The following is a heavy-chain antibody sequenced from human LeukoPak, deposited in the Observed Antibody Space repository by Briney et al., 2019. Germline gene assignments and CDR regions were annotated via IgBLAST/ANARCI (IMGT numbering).Heavy chain of an antibody. Sequence: SQTLSLTCTVSGAFISSGGFYWSWLRQPPGKGLEWIGYIYHSGKAYYNPSLESRVTISVDRSKNHFSLNLNSVTAADTSVYYCARGGRAFDVWGQGTLISVSP. CDR3: ARGGRAFDV. V-gene: IGHV4-30-2*01. CDR1: GAFISSGGFY. CDR2: IYHSGKA. J-gene: IGHJ3*01.